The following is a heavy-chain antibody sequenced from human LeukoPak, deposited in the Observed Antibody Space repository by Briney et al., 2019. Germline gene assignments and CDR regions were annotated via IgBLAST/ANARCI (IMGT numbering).Heavy chain of an antibody. CDR1: GGSISGDH. Sequence: SETLSLTCTVSGGSISGDHWNWIRQPPGKGLEWIGNIYYSGSTNYNPSLKSRVTISVDTSKNQFSPKLSSVTAADTAVYHCAREKRQLAHFDYWGQGTLVTVSS. V-gene: IGHV4-59*01. J-gene: IGHJ4*02. CDR2: IYYSGST. CDR3: AREKRQLAHFDY. D-gene: IGHD6-13*01.